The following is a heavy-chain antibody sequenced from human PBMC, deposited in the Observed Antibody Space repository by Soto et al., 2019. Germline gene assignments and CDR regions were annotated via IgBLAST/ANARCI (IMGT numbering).Heavy chain of an antibody. D-gene: IGHD2-15*01. V-gene: IGHV1-18*01. CDR1: GYTLTTYG. J-gene: IGHJ3*02. CDR2: ISAYNGNT. Sequence: QVQLVQSGAEVKKPGASVKVSCKASGYTLTTYGLSWVRQAPGQGLEWMGWISAYNGNTNYAQNLQGRVTMTTDTSTNTAYMELRSLRSDDTAVYYCAIYCSGGSCPRSDAFDIWGQGTMVTVSS. CDR3: AIYCSGGSCPRSDAFDI.